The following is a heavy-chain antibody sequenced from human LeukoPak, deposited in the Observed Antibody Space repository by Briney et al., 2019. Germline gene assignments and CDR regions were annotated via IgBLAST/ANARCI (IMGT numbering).Heavy chain of an antibody. CDR3: ARGMRAAYYYDSSGPNWFDP. J-gene: IGHJ5*02. V-gene: IGHV1-3*01. Sequence: ASVKVSCKASGYTFTSYAMHWVRQAPGQRLEWMGWINAGNGNTKYSQKFQGRVTITRNTSISTAYMELSSLRSEDTAVYYCARGMRAAYYYDSSGPNWFDPWGQGTLVTVSS. CDR2: INAGNGNT. CDR1: GYTFTSYA. D-gene: IGHD3-22*01.